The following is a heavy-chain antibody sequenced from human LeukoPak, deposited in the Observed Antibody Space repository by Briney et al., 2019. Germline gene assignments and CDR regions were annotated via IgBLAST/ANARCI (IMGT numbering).Heavy chain of an antibody. V-gene: IGHV1-69*05. CDR2: IIPIFGTA. J-gene: IGHJ1*01. Sequence: ASVKVSCKASGGTFSSYAISWVRQAPGQGLEWMGRIIPIFGTANYAQKFQGRVTITTDESTSTAYMEPSSLRSEDTAVYYCARDDPNYYDSSGYYAPPAEYFQLCGQGTLVTLSS. D-gene: IGHD3-22*01. CDR3: ARDDPNYYDSSGYYAPPAEYFQL. CDR1: GGTFSSYA.